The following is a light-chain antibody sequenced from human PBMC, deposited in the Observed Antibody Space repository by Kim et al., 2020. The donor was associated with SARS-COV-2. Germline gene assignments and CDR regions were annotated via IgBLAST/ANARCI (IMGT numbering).Light chain of an antibody. CDR2: DVT. Sequence: QSALTQPASVSGSPGQSIIISCTGTNNDVGSSNYVSWYQQHPGKAPKLMIYDVTDRPSGVSNRFSGSKSGNTASLTISGLQADDEAAYYCCSYTTTNTWVFGGGTKLTVL. CDR3: CSYTTTNTWV. V-gene: IGLV2-14*03. CDR1: NNDVGSSNY. J-gene: IGLJ3*02.